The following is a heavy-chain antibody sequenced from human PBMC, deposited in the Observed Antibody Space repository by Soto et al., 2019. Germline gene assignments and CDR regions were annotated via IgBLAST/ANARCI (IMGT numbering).Heavy chain of an antibody. Sequence: PGESLKISCKGSGYSFAGYWTTWVRQKPGKGLEWMGRIDPSDSQTYYSPSFRGHVTISATKSITTVFLQWSSLRASDTAMYYCARQIYDSDTGPNFQYYFDSWGKGTQVTVAS. CDR3: ARQIYDSDTGPNFQYYFDS. V-gene: IGHV5-10-1*01. CDR2: IDPSDSQT. CDR1: GYSFAGYW. J-gene: IGHJ4*02. D-gene: IGHD3-22*01.